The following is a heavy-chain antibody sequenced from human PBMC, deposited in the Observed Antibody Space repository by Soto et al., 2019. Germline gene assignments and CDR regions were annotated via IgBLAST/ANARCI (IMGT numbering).Heavy chain of an antibody. Sequence: GGSLRLSXAASGFTFSSYWMHWVRQAPGKGLVWVSRMNEDGGTTDYADSVKGRFTISRDNAKNTLYLQMNSLRVEDTAVYYCASDLSGRADVWGQGTTVTV. CDR1: GFTFSSYW. CDR2: MNEDGGTT. J-gene: IGHJ6*02. D-gene: IGHD3-10*01. CDR3: ASDLSGRADV. V-gene: IGHV3-74*01.